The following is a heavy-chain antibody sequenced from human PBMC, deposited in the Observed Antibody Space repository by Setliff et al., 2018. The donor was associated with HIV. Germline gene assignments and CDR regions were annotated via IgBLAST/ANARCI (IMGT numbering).Heavy chain of an antibody. V-gene: IGHV1-18*01. CDR3: ATQFIDPYGMDV. CDR1: GYNVTVSA. Sequence: ASVKVSCKASGYNVTVSAINWVRQAPGQGLEWMGWISAYNGNTNYAQKLQGRVTMTTDTSTSTAYMELRSLRSDDTAVYYCATQFIDPYGMDVWGQGTTVTVSS. CDR2: ISAYNGNT. D-gene: IGHD1-26*01. J-gene: IGHJ6*02.